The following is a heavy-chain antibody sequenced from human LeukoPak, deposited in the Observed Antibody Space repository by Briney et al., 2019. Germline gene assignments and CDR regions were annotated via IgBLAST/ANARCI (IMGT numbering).Heavy chain of an antibody. V-gene: IGHV4-39*07. CDR2: IYYTGST. J-gene: IGHJ4*02. Sequence: SETLSLTCTVSGGSISNITYYWGWIRRPPGKGLEWIGSIYYTGSTYYNPSLKSRVTISVDTSKNQFSLKLTSVTAADTALYYSARAPWGQLSGRYFDYWGQGTLVTVSS. CDR1: GGSISNITYY. CDR3: ARAPWGQLSGRYFDY. D-gene: IGHD1-1*01.